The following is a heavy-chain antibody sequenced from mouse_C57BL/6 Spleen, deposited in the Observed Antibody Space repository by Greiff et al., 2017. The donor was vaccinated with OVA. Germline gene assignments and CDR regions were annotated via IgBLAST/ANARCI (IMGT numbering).Heavy chain of an antibody. J-gene: IGHJ1*03. CDR3: AREGPYYYGSSYRGYFDV. CDR2: INPNNGGT. Sequence: EVQLQQSGPELVKPGASVKIPCKASGYTFTAYNMDWVKQSHGKSLEWIGDINPNNGGTIYNQKFKGKATLTVDKSSSTAYMELRSLTSEDTAVYYCAREGPYYYGSSYRGYFDVWGTGTTVTVSS. V-gene: IGHV1-18*01. CDR1: GYTFTAYN. D-gene: IGHD1-1*01.